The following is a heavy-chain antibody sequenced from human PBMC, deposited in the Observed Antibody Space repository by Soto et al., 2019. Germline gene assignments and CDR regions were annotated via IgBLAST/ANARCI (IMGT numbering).Heavy chain of an antibody. D-gene: IGHD3-22*01. CDR3: AKDLYYYDSSGYSDY. V-gene: IGHV3-23*01. CDR2: ISGSGGST. CDR1: GFTFSSYA. J-gene: IGHJ4*02. Sequence: GGSLRLSCAASGFTFSSYAMSWVRQSPGKGLEWVSAISGSGGSTYYADSVKGRFTISRDNSKNTLYLQMNSLRAEDTAVYYCAKDLYYYDSSGYSDYWGQGTLVTVSS.